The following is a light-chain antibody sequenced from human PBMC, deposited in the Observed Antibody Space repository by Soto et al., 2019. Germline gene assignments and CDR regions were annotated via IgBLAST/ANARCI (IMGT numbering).Light chain of an antibody. J-gene: IGKJ1*01. Sequence: EIVLTQSPGTLSLSPGERATLSCRASQSVSSSFLAWYQQKPGQAPRLLIYGASSRATGIPDRFSGSGSGTDFTLTISRLEPEDFAVYYCQQYDNSPWTFGQVTKVEIK. CDR1: QSVSSSF. CDR2: GAS. CDR3: QQYDNSPWT. V-gene: IGKV3-20*01.